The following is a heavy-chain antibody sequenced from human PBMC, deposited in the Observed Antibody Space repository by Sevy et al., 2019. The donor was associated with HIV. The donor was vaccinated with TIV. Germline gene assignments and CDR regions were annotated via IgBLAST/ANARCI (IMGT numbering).Heavy chain of an antibody. V-gene: IGHV4-59*01. CDR1: GGSISSDY. Sequence: SETLSLTCTVSGGSISSDYWSWIRQPPGKGLEWIGYIYYSGSTNYNPSLTSRVTISVDTSKNRFSLKLSSVTAADTAVYYCARARRYDNSGYYQDAFDIWGQGTMVTVSS. CDR2: IYYSGST. D-gene: IGHD3-22*01. J-gene: IGHJ3*02. CDR3: ARARRYDNSGYYQDAFDI.